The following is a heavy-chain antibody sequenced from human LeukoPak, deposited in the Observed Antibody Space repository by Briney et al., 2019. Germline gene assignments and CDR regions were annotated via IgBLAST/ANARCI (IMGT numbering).Heavy chain of an antibody. CDR2: ISYDGSNK. CDR3: ATFGSGSNLDALDI. J-gene: IGHJ3*02. CDR1: GFTFSSYA. V-gene: IGHV3-30-3*01. D-gene: IGHD3-10*01. Sequence: GGSLRLSCAASGFTFSSYAMHWVRQAPGKGLEWVAVISYDGSNKYYADSVKGRFTISRDNAKNSLYLQMNSLRAEDTAVYYCATFGSGSNLDALDIWGQGTMVTVS.